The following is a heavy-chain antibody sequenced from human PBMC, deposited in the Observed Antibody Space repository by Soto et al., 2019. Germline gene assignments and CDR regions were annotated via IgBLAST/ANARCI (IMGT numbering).Heavy chain of an antibody. V-gene: IGHV3-23*01. CDR2: ISGSGGST. J-gene: IGHJ4*02. Sequence: GGSLRLSCAASGFTFSSYAMSWVRQAPGKGLEWVSAISGSGGSTYYADSVKGRFTISRDNSKNTLYLQMNSLRAEDTAVYYCAKDLRMPGIAARNYWGQGTLVTVSS. CDR3: AKDLRMPGIAARNY. CDR1: GFTFSSYA. D-gene: IGHD6-6*01.